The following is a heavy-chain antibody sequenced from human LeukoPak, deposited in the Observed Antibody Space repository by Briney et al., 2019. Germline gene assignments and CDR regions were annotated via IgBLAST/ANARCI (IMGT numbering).Heavy chain of an antibody. D-gene: IGHD4-17*01. Sequence: ASVKVSCKASGYTFTSNGFSWVRQAPGQGLEWMGWISAYNGNTNYAQKLQGRVTMTTDTSTSTAYMELRSLRSDDTAVYYCARDGDYGGAFDIWGQGTMVTVSS. CDR1: GYTFTSNG. J-gene: IGHJ3*02. V-gene: IGHV1-18*01. CDR2: ISAYNGNT. CDR3: ARDGDYGGAFDI.